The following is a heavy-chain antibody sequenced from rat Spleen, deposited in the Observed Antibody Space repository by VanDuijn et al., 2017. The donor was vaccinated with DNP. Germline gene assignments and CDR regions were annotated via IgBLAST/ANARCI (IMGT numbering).Heavy chain of an antibody. CDR1: GFTFSNYY. D-gene: IGHD1-2*01. Sequence: EVQLVESGGGLVQPGRSLKLSCAASGFTFSNYYMAWVRQAPKKGLEWVASISYEGSTTYYGDSVKGRCTISRDNAKSTLYLQMDSLRSEDTATYFCVREVYYYFDNWGQGVMVTVSS. J-gene: IGHJ2*01. V-gene: IGHV5-22*01. CDR3: VREVYYYFDN. CDR2: ISYEGSTT.